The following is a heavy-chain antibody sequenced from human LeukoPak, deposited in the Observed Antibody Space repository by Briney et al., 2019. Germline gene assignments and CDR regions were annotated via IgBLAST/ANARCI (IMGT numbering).Heavy chain of an antibody. CDR2: ISYDGSNE. V-gene: IGHV3-30*04. J-gene: IGHJ4*02. CDR1: GFTFSSYV. Sequence: GGSLRLSCAASGFTFSSYVMHWVRQAPGKGLEWVAIISYDGSNEYYADSVKGRFTISRDNAKNSLYLQMNSLRAEDTAVYYCAREVDDYVWGSYRYFDYWGQGTLVTVSS. D-gene: IGHD3-16*02. CDR3: AREVDDYVWGSYRYFDY.